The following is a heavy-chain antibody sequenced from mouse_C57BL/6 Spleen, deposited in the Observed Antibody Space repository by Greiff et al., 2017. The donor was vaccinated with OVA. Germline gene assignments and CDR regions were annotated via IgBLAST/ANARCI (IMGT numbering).Heavy chain of an antibody. CDR2: INPSSGYT. J-gene: IGHJ2*01. D-gene: IGHD1-1*01. CDR1: GYTSTSYC. V-gene: IGHV1-7*01. CDR3: ARDSNYGSSFFDY. Sequence: QVQLKQSGAELAKPGASVKLSCTASGYTSTSYCMHWLKQRPGQGLEWIGYINPSSGYTKYNQKFKDKATLTADKSSSTAYMQLSSLTYEDSAVYYCARDSNYGSSFFDYWGQGTTLTVSS.